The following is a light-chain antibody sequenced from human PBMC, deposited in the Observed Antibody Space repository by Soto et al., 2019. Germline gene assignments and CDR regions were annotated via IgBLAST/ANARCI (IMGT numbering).Light chain of an antibody. V-gene: IGLV2-14*01. CDR1: SSDVGGYNY. CDR2: EVS. Sequence: QSALTQPASVSGSPGQSITISCTGASSDVGGYNYVSWYQQHPGRAPKLMLYEVSKRPSGVSNRFSGSKSGNTASLTISGLQADDEAESYCSSYTSSSTLYVFGTGTKLTVL. J-gene: IGLJ1*01. CDR3: SSYTSSSTLYV.